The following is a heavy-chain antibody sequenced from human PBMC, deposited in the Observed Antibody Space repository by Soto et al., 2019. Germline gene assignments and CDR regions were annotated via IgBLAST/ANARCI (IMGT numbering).Heavy chain of an antibody. V-gene: IGHV3-23*01. D-gene: IGHD5-18*01. Sequence: VGSLRLSCAASGFTFSSYAMSWVRQAPGKGLEWVSAISGSGGSTYYADSVKGRFTISRDNSKNTLYLQMNSLRAEDTAVYYCAKGGYSYGYGYYYYGMDVWGQGTTVTVSS. CDR1: GFTFSSYA. CDR3: AKGGYSYGYGYYYYGMDV. J-gene: IGHJ6*02. CDR2: ISGSGGST.